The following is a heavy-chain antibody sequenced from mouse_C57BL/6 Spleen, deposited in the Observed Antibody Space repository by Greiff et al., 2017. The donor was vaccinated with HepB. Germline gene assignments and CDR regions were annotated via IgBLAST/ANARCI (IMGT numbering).Heavy chain of an antibody. J-gene: IGHJ4*01. Sequence: EVQLQQSGAELVRPGASVKLSCTASGFNIKDDYMHWVKQRPEQGLEWIGWIDPENGDTEYASKFQGKATITADTSSNTAYLQLSSLTSEDTAVYYCTTLYYYGSRGYAMDYWGQRTSVTVSS. V-gene: IGHV14-4*01. CDR2: IDPENGDT. CDR1: GFNIKDDY. CDR3: TTLYYYGSRGYAMDY. D-gene: IGHD1-1*01.